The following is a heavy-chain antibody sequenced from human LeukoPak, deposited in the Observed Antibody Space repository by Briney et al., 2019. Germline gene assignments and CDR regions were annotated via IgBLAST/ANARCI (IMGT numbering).Heavy chain of an antibody. CDR3: ARAAYGKNWFDP. CDR1: GYTFTSYD. Sequence: ASVKVSCKASGYTFTSYDINWVRQATGQGLEWMGWMNPNSGNTGYARKFQGRVTMTRNTSISTAYMELSSLRSEDTAVYYCARAAYGKNWFDPWGQGTLVTVSS. CDR2: MNPNSGNT. J-gene: IGHJ5*02. V-gene: IGHV1-8*01. D-gene: IGHD2-2*01.